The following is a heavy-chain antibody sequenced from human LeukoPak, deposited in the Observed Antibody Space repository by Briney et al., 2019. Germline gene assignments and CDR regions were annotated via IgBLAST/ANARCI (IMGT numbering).Heavy chain of an antibody. CDR2: ISGNGGST. CDR3: TRDRFYAMDA. J-gene: IGHJ6*02. CDR1: EFTFNSYA. V-gene: IGHV3-23*01. Sequence: GGSLRLSCAASEFTFNSYAMSWVRQAPGKGLEWVSTISGNGGSTYYADSVKGRFTISRDNSKNTLYLQMSSLRAEDTAVYYCTRDRFYAMDAWGQGTTVTVSS.